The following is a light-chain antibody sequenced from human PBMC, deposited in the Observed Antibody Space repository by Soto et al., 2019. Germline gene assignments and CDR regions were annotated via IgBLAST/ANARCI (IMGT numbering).Light chain of an antibody. CDR1: RTDAGGYNY. J-gene: IGLJ3*02. CDR3: SSYTRSNTWV. CDR2: EVS. Sequence: QSALTQPASMSGSPGQSITISCTGTRTDAGGYNYVSWYQQHPAKVPKLLIYEVSNRPSGVSNRFSGSKSGSTASLTISELQPEDEGDYYCSSYTRSNTWVFGGGTKLTVL. V-gene: IGLV2-14*01.